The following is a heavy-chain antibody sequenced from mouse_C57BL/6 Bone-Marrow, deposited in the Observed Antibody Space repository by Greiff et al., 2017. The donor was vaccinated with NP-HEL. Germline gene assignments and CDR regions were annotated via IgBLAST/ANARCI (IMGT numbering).Heavy chain of an antibody. Sequence: QVQLQQSGAELVRPGASVTLSCKASGYTFTDYEMHWVKQTPVHGLEWIGAIDPETGGTAYNQKFKGKAILTADKSSSTAYMELRSLTSEDSAVYYCTRSNGGTCYAMDYWGQGTSVTVSS. V-gene: IGHV1-15*01. D-gene: IGHD2-5*01. CDR2: IDPETGGT. CDR1: GYTFTDYE. CDR3: TRSNGGTCYAMDY. J-gene: IGHJ4*01.